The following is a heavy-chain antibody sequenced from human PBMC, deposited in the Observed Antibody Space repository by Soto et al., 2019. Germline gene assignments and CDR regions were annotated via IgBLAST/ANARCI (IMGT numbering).Heavy chain of an antibody. Sequence: PGGSLRLSCAASGSTFSSYEMNWVRQAPGKGLEWVSYISSSGSTIYYADSVKGRFTISRDNAKNSLYLQMNSLRAEDTAVYYCARDGGRLRFLEWAPPPLHHARYYYGMDVWGQGTTVTVSS. J-gene: IGHJ6*02. CDR3: ARDGGRLRFLEWAPPPLHHARYYYGMDV. CDR1: GSTFSSYE. V-gene: IGHV3-48*03. CDR2: ISSSGSTI. D-gene: IGHD3-3*01.